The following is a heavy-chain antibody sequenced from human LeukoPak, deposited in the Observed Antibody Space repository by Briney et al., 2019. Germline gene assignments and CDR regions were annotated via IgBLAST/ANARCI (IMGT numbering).Heavy chain of an antibody. J-gene: IGHJ4*02. D-gene: IGHD3-9*01. Sequence: GGSLRLSCAASGFTFSSYSMNWVRQAPGKGLEWVSSISSSSSYIYYADSVKGRFTISRDNAKNSLYLQMNSLRAEDTAVYYCARAAYETVTGYYRLWGQGTLVTVSS. V-gene: IGHV3-21*01. CDR2: ISSSSSYI. CDR3: ARAAYETVTGYYRL. CDR1: GFTFSSYS.